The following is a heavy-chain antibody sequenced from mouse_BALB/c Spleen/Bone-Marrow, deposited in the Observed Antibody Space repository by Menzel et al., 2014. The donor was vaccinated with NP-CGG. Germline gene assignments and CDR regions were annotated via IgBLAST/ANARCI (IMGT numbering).Heavy chain of an antibody. Sequence: QVQLQQSGPELVKPGASVKISCKASGYALSSSWMNWVKQRPGQGLEWIGRIYPGDGDTNYNGKFKGKATLTADKSSSTAYMQLSSLTSVDSAVYFCARRRDYDRYFDVWGAGTTVTVSS. CDR3: ARRRDYDRYFDV. CDR2: IYPGDGDT. D-gene: IGHD2-4*01. J-gene: IGHJ1*01. CDR1: GYALSSSW. V-gene: IGHV1-82*01.